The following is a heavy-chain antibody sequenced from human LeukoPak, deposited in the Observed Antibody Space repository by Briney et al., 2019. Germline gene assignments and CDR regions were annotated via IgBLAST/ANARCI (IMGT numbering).Heavy chain of an antibody. CDR2: LNPGAGFA. V-gene: IGHV3-23*01. CDR1: GFSFSSYD. D-gene: IGHD1-26*01. CDR3: GTRAGGSYSLWYFDL. J-gene: IGHJ2*01. Sequence: PGGSLRLSCAASGFSFSSYDMSWVRQAPGKGLEWVSTLNPGAGFAYYADSVKGRFTISRDNSSHTLYLQMTSLRADDTALYFCGTRAGGSYSLWYFDLWGRGTLVTVSS.